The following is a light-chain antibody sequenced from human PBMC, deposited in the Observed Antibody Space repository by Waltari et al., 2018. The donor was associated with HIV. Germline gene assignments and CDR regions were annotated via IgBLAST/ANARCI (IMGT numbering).Light chain of an antibody. Sequence: EIVLTQSPDTLSLSPGERATLSCSASQNVGNNYLACFQHRPVQPPRLLIYAASPRAAGIPDRFRGSGSGTHFTRSINKLEPEDFAMYYCQQYGGSPYTFGQGT. CDR3: QQYGGSPYT. CDR1: QNVGNNY. V-gene: IGKV3-20*01. CDR2: AAS. J-gene: IGKJ2*01.